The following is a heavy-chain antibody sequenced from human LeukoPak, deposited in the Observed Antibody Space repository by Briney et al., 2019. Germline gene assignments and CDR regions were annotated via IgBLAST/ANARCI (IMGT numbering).Heavy chain of an antibody. V-gene: IGHV1-69*13. D-gene: IGHD1-20*01. CDR2: IIPIFGTA. CDR1: GGTFSSYA. CDR3: ARDLGSNWNALDY. J-gene: IGHJ4*02. Sequence: SVKVSCKASGGTFSSYAISWVRQAPGLGLEWMGGIIPIFGTANYAQKFQGRVTITADESTSTAYMELSSLRSEDTAVYYCARDLGSNWNALDYWGQGTLVTVSS.